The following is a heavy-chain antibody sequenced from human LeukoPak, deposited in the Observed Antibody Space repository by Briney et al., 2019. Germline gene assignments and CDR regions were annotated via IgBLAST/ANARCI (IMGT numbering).Heavy chain of an antibody. Sequence: ASVKVSCKASGYTFTGYYMHWVRQAPGQGLDWMGWINPNSGGTNHAQKFQGRVTMTRDTSIRTAYMELSRLRSDDTAVYYCARERGGYKLDPLDYWGQGTLVTVSS. V-gene: IGHV1-2*02. D-gene: IGHD5-24*01. J-gene: IGHJ4*02. CDR1: GYTFTGYY. CDR3: ARERGGYKLDPLDY. CDR2: INPNSGGT.